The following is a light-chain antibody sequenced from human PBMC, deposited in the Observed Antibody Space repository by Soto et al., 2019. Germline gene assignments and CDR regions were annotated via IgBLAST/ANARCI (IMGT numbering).Light chain of an antibody. CDR2: GAS. Sequence: DIVLTQSAAPVSVFPGERRSLSCRVVFFVSSSYLAWYQQKPGQAPRLLISGASSRATAIPVRSSVRGSGTDFTLAISILQPEDFAVYYSLQYDNSPGTFGQGTKVDIK. CDR1: FFVSSSY. V-gene: IGKV3-20*01. J-gene: IGKJ1*01. CDR3: LQYDNSPGT.